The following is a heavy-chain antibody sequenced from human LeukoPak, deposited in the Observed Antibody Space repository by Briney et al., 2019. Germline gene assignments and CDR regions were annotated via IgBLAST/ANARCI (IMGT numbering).Heavy chain of an antibody. Sequence: PGGSLRLSCAASGFTFSSCEMNWVRQAPGKGLEWVSYISSSGSTIYYADSVKGRFTISRDNAKNSLYLQMNSLRAEDTAVYYCARDSGYGLRADYWGQGTLVTVSS. CDR2: ISSSGSTI. CDR1: GFTFSSCE. J-gene: IGHJ4*02. V-gene: IGHV3-48*03. D-gene: IGHD5-12*01. CDR3: ARDSGYGLRADY.